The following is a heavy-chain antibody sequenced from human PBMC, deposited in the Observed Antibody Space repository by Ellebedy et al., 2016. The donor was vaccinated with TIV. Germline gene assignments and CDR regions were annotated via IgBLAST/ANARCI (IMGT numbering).Heavy chain of an antibody. V-gene: IGHV3-43*02. D-gene: IGHD2-21*01. Sequence: GESLKISCAASGFTFDDYAMHSVRQAPGKGLERVSLISGDGGSTYYADSVKGRFTISRDNSKSSLYLQMNRLSTEDTALYYCATVAGDFDYWGQGTLVTVSS. CDR3: ATVAGDFDY. J-gene: IGHJ4*02. CDR1: GFTFDDYA. CDR2: ISGDGGST.